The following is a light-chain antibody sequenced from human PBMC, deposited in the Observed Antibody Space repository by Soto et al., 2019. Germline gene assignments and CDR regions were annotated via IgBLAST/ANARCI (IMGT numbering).Light chain of an antibody. CDR2: GAS. CDR1: QTVTSTF. J-gene: IGKJ1*01. V-gene: IGKV3-20*01. Sequence: EIVLTQSPGTLSLSPGERATLSCRASQTVTSTFLAWYQQKPGQAPRLLIYGASRRATGIPDRFSGSGSGTYFTLTITRLEPEDFAVYYCHQYDSSRTFGQATKVEMK. CDR3: HQYDSSRT.